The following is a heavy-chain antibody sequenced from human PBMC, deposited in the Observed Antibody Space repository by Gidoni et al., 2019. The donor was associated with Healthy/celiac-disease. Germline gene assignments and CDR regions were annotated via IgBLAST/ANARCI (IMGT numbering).Heavy chain of an antibody. CDR1: GFTLGSYG. V-gene: IGHV3-33*01. J-gene: IGHJ3*02. CDR2: IWYDGSNK. Sequence: QVQLVESGGGVVQPGRSLRLSCAASGFTLGSYGMHWVRGAPGKGLEWVAVIWYDGSNKYYADSVKGRFTISRDNYKNTLYLQMNSLRAEDTAVYYCARESGYPDSDAFDIWGQGTMVTVSS. D-gene: IGHD3-3*01. CDR3: ARESGYPDSDAFDI.